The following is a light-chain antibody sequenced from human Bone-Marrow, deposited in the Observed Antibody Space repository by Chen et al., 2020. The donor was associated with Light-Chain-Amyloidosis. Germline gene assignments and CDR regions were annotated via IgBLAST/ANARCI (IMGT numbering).Light chain of an antibody. CDR3: GVWDSSLAAGV. Sequence: QSVLTQPPSVSAAPGQKVTISCSGSSSNIGNNFVSWSPQLPGKAPKLLIYDNNQRPSGIPDRFSGSQSGTAATLGITGLQTGDEAAYYCGVWDSSLAAGVFGTGTKVTVL. CDR2: DNN. CDR1: SSNIGNNF. V-gene: IGLV1-51*01. J-gene: IGLJ1*01.